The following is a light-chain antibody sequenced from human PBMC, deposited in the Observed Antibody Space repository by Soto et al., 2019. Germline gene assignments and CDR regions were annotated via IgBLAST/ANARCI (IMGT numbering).Light chain of an antibody. J-gene: IGKJ1*01. CDR3: QQSFTTPWT. V-gene: IGKV1-39*01. Sequence: DIQMTQSPSSLSASLGDRVTITCRPSESIRNELNWFQQRPGKAPRLLIYVTFTLQSGVPSRFSGSVSGTEFSLTISSLQAGDSAIYYCQQSFTTPWTFGQGTKVEI. CDR1: ESIRNE. CDR2: VTF.